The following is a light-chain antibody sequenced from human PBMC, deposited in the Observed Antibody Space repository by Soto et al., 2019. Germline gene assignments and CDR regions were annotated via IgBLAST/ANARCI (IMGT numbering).Light chain of an antibody. V-gene: IGKV3-11*01. CDR1: QSVSTY. CDR2: DAS. Sequence: EIVLTQSPATLSLSPGERATLSCRASQSVSTYLAWYQQKPGQAPRLLIYDASNRAAGIPARFSGIGSGTVFTLTICSLAPEDFAVYYCQQRSNWPLTFGGGTEVEIK. CDR3: QQRSNWPLT. J-gene: IGKJ4*01.